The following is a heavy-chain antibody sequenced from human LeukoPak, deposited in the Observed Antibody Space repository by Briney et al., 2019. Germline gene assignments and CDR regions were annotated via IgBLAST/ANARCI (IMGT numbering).Heavy chain of an antibody. V-gene: IGHV4-4*07. CDR3: ARDSPTYYYDSSGYNV. Sequence: SETLSLTCTVSGGSISSYYRSWIRQPAGKGLEWIGRIYTSGSTNYNPSLKSRVTMSVDTSKNQFSLKLSSVTAADTAVYYCARDSPTYYYDSSGYNVWGQGTLVTVSS. D-gene: IGHD3-22*01. CDR2: IYTSGST. CDR1: GGSISSYY. J-gene: IGHJ4*02.